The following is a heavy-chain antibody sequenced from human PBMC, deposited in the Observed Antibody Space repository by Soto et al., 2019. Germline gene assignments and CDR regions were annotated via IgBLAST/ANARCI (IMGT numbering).Heavy chain of an antibody. CDR2: INHRGST. J-gene: IGHJ6*02. Sequence: QVQLQQWGAGLSKPSETLSLTCAVYGGSFSGYYWSWIRQPPGKGLEWIGEINHRGSTNYNPTLKSRVTISVDTSKNQFSLKLSSVTAADTAVYYCARDGYGMDVWGQGTTVTVS. CDR1: GGSFSGYY. CDR3: ARDGYGMDV. V-gene: IGHV4-34*01.